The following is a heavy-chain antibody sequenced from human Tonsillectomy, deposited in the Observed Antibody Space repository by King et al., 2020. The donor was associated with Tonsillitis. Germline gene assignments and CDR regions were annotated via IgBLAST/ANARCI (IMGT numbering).Heavy chain of an antibody. CDR3: AKCSIREWLLPDY. CDR1: GFTFSSYG. V-gene: IGHV3-30*18. CDR2: ISYDGSNK. D-gene: IGHD3-3*01. Sequence: VQLVESGGGVVQPGRSLRLSCAASGFTFSSYGMHWVRQAPGKGLEWVAVISYDGSNKYYADSVKGRFTISRDNSKNTLYLQMNSLRAEDTAVYYCAKCSIREWLLPDYWGQGTLVTVSS. J-gene: IGHJ4*02.